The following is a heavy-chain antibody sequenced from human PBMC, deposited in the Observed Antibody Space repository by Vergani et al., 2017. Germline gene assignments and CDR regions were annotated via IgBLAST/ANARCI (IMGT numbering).Heavy chain of an antibody. V-gene: IGHV4-38-2*02. CDR3: GVIMVLSPLPDNWFYS. CDR1: GYSIRRGFY. Sequence: QIQLQESGPGLGKPSETLSPTCSVSGYSIRRGFYWAWLRQTPEKGLEWIGGMFHTGEASNSPSLQSRVAFSMDTSHNQFSLQLTSVTASDPAVYFCGVIMVLSPLPDNWFYSWGRGTLVTVSS. J-gene: IGHJ5*01. CDR2: MFHTGEA. D-gene: IGHD3-16*02.